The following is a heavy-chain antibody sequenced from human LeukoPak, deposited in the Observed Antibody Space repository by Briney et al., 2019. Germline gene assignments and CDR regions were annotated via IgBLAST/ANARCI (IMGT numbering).Heavy chain of an antibody. J-gene: IGHJ4*02. Sequence: SETLSLTCAVSGYSISSGYYWGWVRQPPEKGLEWIGTIIHFGSTYYNPSLKSRITISVDTSKNQFSLRLNSVTATDTAMYYCARGPYSYDSSGCFDYWGQGALVTVSS. D-gene: IGHD3-22*01. CDR1: GYSISSGYY. V-gene: IGHV4-38-2*01. CDR2: IIHFGST. CDR3: ARGPYSYDSSGCFDY.